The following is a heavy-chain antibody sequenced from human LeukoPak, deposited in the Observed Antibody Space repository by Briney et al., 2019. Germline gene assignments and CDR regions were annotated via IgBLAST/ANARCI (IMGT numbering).Heavy chain of an antibody. CDR3: ARGRYCSGGSCYSGAFDN. J-gene: IGHJ3*02. V-gene: IGHV1-18*01. D-gene: IGHD2-15*01. Sequence: ASVKVSCKASGYTFTNYGISWVRQAPGQGLESMGWSSAHNGNTDYAQKVQGRVTMTTDTSTSTAYMELRSLRSDDTAVYYCARGRYCSGGSCYSGAFDNWGQGTMVTVSS. CDR1: GYTFTNYG. CDR2: SSAHNGNT.